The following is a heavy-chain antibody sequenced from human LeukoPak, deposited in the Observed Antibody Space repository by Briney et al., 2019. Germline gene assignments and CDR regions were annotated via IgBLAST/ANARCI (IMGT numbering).Heavy chain of an antibody. CDR2: IIPILGIA. D-gene: IGHD5-24*01. CDR3: AREEMATIHYFDY. Sequence: SVRVSCKASGGTFSSYAFNWVRQAPGQGLEWMGRIIPILGIANYAQKFQGRVTITADKSTSTAYMELSSLRSEDTAVYYCAREEMATIHYFDYWGQGTLVTVSS. V-gene: IGHV1-69*04. CDR1: GGTFSSYA. J-gene: IGHJ4*02.